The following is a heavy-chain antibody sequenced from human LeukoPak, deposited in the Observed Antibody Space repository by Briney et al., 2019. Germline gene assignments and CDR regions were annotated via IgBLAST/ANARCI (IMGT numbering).Heavy chain of an antibody. Sequence: SVKVSCKASGGTFSSCAISWVRQAPGQGLEWMGGITPIFGTANYAQEFQGRVTITTDESTSTAYMELSSLRSEDTAVYYCASAVWSRGPCYYYYYYMDVWGKGTTATVS. CDR2: ITPIFGTA. D-gene: IGHD3-10*01. J-gene: IGHJ6*03. CDR1: GGTFSSCA. V-gene: IGHV1-69*05. CDR3: ASAVWSRGPCYYYYYYMDV.